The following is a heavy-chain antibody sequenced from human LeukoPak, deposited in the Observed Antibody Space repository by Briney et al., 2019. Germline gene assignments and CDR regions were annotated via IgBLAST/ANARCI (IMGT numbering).Heavy chain of an antibody. CDR1: GFTFSDYY. Sequence: GGSLRLSCAASGFTFSDYYMSWIRQAPGKGLEWVSYISSSGSTIYYADSVKGRFTISRDNAKNSLYLQMNSPRAEDTAVYYCARKGSGSYYNAYFDYWGQGTLVTVSS. CDR3: ARKGSGSYYNAYFDY. D-gene: IGHD3-10*01. V-gene: IGHV3-11*01. CDR2: ISSSGSTI. J-gene: IGHJ4*02.